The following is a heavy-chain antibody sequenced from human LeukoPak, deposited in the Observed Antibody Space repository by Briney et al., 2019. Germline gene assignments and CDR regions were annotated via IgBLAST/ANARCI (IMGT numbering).Heavy chain of an antibody. J-gene: IGHJ4*02. Sequence: KTSDTLSLTCTVSGGSISSSSYYWGWIRQPPGKGLEWIQSIQYRGSTYYNPSLKSRVTISVDTSKNPFSLKVSRVTAADTAVYYCARFKGDGSGYYYDYWGQGTLVTVSS. CDR1: GGSISSSSYY. D-gene: IGHD3-22*01. V-gene: IGHV4-39*01. CDR3: ARFKGDGSGYYYDY. CDR2: IQYRGST.